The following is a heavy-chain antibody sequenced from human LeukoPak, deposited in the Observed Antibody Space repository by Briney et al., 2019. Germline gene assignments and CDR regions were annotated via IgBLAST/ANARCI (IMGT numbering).Heavy chain of an antibody. V-gene: IGHV4-39*02. CDR2: IYYSGST. CDR1: GGSISSSSYY. J-gene: IGHJ4*02. Sequence: PSETLSLTCTVSGGSISSSSYYWGWIRQPPGKGLEWIGSIYYSGSTYYNPSLKSRVTISVDTSKNQFSLKLSSVTAADTAVYYCAREPVRYYFDYWGQGTLVTVSS. CDR3: AREPVRYYFDY.